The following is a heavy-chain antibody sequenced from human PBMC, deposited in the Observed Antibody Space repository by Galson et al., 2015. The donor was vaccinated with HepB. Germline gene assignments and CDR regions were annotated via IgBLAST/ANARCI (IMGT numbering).Heavy chain of an antibody. V-gene: IGHV3-53*01. CDR2: IYSGGST. J-gene: IGHJ3*02. Sequence: LRLSCAASGFTVSSNYMSWVRQAPGKGLEWVSVIYSGGSTYYADSVKGRFTISRDNSKNTLYLQMNSLRAEDTAVYYCARDRTPAYSGGWGGAFDIWGQGTMVTVSS. D-gene: IGHD6-19*01. CDR3: ARDRTPAYSGGWGGAFDI. CDR1: GFTVSSNY.